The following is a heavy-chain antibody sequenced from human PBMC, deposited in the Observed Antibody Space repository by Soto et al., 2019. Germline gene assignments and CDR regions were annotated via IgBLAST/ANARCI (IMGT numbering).Heavy chain of an antibody. Sequence: QVQLVESGGGVVQPGRSLRLSCAASGFTFSSYAMHWVRQAPGKGLEWVAVISYDGSNKYYADSVKGRFTISRDNSKNTLSLQMNSLRAEDTAVYYCARGGGYYYDSRLSPPYPYFDYWGQGTLVTVSS. V-gene: IGHV3-30-3*01. CDR3: ARGGGYYYDSRLSPPYPYFDY. CDR2: ISYDGSNK. J-gene: IGHJ4*02. CDR1: GFTFSSYA. D-gene: IGHD3-22*01.